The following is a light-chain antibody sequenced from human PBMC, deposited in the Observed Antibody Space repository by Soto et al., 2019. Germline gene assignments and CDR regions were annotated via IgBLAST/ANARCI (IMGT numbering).Light chain of an antibody. CDR3: GAWDESLNGDV. J-gene: IGLJ1*01. Sequence: QSVLTQPPSASGTPGQRVTISCSGGSSNIRINTVNWYQQLPGTAPTVLIHTDNERPSGVPDRFSGSKSGTSASLAINGLQSGDEVDYYCGAWDESLNGDVFGSGTKVTV. CDR2: TDN. CDR1: SSNIRINT. V-gene: IGLV1-44*01.